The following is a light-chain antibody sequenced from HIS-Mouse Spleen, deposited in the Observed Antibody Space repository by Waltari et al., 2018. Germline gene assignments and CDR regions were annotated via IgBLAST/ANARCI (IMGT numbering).Light chain of an antibody. CDR1: SSDVGSYNL. J-gene: IGLJ1*01. Sequence: QSALTQPPSVSGSPGQSVTISCTGTSSDVGSYNLVPWYQQPQGTAPNLMNYEVSNRPSGVPDRFSGSKSGNTASLTISGLQAEDEADYYCSSYTSSSTVFGTGTKVTVL. CDR3: SSYTSSSTV. CDR2: EVS. V-gene: IGLV2-18*02.